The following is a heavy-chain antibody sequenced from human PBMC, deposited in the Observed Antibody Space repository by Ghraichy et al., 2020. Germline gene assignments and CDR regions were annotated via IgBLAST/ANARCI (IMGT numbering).Heavy chain of an antibody. J-gene: IGHJ4*02. CDR2: ISGSGGST. D-gene: IGHD6-19*01. Sequence: GGSLRLSCAASGFTFSSYAMSWVRQAPGRGLEWVSAISGSGGSTYYADSVRGRFTISRDNSKNTLYLQMNSLRAEDTAVYYCAKGISGWYEGLDYWGQGTLVTVSS. CDR3: AKGISGWYEGLDY. CDR1: GFTFSSYA. V-gene: IGHV3-23*01.